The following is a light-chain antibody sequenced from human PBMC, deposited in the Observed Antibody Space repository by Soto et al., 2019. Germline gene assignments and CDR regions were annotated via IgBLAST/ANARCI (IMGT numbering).Light chain of an antibody. CDR2: GNT. V-gene: IGLV1-40*01. CDR1: SSNIGEGYD. J-gene: IGLJ2*01. Sequence: QAVLTQPPSVSGAPGQRVTISCTGSSSNIGEGYDVHWYQQLPGRAPKLLIYGNTNRPSGVPDRFSGSKSGTSASLAITGLQAEDEADYYCLSFDSSLSVVFGGGTKVTFL. CDR3: LSFDSSLSVV.